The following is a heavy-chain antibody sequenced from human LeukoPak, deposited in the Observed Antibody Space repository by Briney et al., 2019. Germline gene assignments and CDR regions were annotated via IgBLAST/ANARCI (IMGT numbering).Heavy chain of an antibody. CDR1: GFTFSSYW. J-gene: IGHJ4*02. V-gene: IGHV3-7*01. Sequence: GGSLRLSCAASGFTFSSYWMSWVRQAPGKGLEGVANIKQEGSEKYYVDSVKGRFTISRDNAKKSLYLQMNSLRAEDTAVYYCASLGYSSSSEFDYWGQGTLVTVSS. D-gene: IGHD6-13*01. CDR2: IKQEGSEK. CDR3: ASLGYSSSSEFDY.